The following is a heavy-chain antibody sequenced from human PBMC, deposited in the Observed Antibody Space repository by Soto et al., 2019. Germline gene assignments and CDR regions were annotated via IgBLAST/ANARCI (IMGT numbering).Heavy chain of an antibody. CDR1: GFTFSSYW. D-gene: IGHD6-13*01. Sequence: EVQLVESGGGLVQPGGSLRLSCAASGFTFSSYWMHWVRQAPGKGLVWVSRINRDGSSTTYANSVKGRFTISRDNAKNTVYLQMNSLRAEDTAVYYCASKHSSSAFDYWGQGTLVTVSS. J-gene: IGHJ4*02. V-gene: IGHV3-74*01. CDR2: INRDGSST. CDR3: ASKHSSSAFDY.